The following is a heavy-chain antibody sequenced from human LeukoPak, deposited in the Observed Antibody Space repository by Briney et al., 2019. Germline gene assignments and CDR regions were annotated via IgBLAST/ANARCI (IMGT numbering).Heavy chain of an antibody. V-gene: IGHV3-7*02. D-gene: IGHD6-19*01. CDR3: ARFGCGWNLEN. CDR2: INQGGGMK. Sequence: GGSLRLSCAASGFSFRDFWMTWVRQAPGKGLEWVANINQGGGMKYYVDSVKGRFTISRDDTESSLYVQMNSLRDEDTAVYYCARFGCGWNLENWGQGTLVTVSS. CDR1: GFSFRDFW. J-gene: IGHJ4*02.